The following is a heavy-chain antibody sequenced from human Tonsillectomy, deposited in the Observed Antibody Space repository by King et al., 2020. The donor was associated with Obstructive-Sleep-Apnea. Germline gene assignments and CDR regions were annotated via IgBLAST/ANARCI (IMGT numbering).Heavy chain of an antibody. CDR1: GFIFSEYS. CDR3: ARGGSYDYFDY. J-gene: IGHJ4*02. D-gene: IGHD3-16*01. Sequence: VQLVESGGGLVKPGGSLRLSCAASGFIFSEYSMNWVRQTPGKGREWVSSIISSSIYIYHADSMKGRFHISRDNAKNSLYLQMNSLRAEDTAVYYCARGGSYDYFDYWGQGTLVTVSS. CDR2: IISSSIYI. V-gene: IGHV3-21*01.